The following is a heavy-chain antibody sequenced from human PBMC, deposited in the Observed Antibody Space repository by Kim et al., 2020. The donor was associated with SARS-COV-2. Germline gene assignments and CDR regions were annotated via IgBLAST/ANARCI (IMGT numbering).Heavy chain of an antibody. V-gene: IGHV3-11*01. Sequence: ADSVKGRFTISRANAKNSLYLQMNSLRAEDTAVYYCARDPSSSWYHWFDPWGQGTLVTVSS. D-gene: IGHD6-13*01. CDR3: ARDPSSSWYHWFDP. J-gene: IGHJ5*02.